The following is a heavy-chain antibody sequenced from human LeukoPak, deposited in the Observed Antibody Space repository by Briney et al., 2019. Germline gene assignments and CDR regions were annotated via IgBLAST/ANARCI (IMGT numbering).Heavy chain of an antibody. CDR1: GFTFSSYS. D-gene: IGHD3-10*01. J-gene: IGHJ4*02. CDR2: ISSSSSYI. V-gene: IGHV3-21*01. CDR3: AREGPFGGYFDY. Sequence: GGSLRLSCAASGFTFSSYSMNWVRQAPGKGLEWVSSISSSSSYIYYADSVKGRFTISRDNAKNSLYLQMNSLRAEDTAVYYCAREGPFGGYFDYWGQGTLVTVSS.